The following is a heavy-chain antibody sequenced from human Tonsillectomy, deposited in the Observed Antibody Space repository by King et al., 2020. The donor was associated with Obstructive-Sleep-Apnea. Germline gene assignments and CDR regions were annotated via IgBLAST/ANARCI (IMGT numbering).Heavy chain of an antibody. CDR1: GYTFTNYY. J-gene: IGHJ4*02. D-gene: IGHD5-18*01. Sequence: QLVQSGAEVNKPGASVKVSCKASGYTFTNYYTHWVRQAPGQGLEWMAKINLSGGSTTYAQNFQGRVTMTMDTSTSTVYMELRSLRSEDTAVYYCARQGGYSLDYWGQGTLVTVSS. CDR2: INLSGGST. CDR3: ARQGGYSLDY. V-gene: IGHV1-46*03.